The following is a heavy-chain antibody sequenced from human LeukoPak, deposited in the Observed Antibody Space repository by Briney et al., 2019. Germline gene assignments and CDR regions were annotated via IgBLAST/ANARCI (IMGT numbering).Heavy chain of an antibody. CDR1: GGSFSGYY. CDR2: INHSGST. Sequence: SETLSLTCAVYGGSFSGYYWSWIRQPPGKGLEWIGEINHSGSTNYNPSLKSRVTISVDTSKNQFSLKLSSVTAADTAVYYCALRCSSTSCTSVWYFDLWGRGTLVTASS. D-gene: IGHD2-2*01. J-gene: IGHJ2*01. V-gene: IGHV4-34*01. CDR3: ALRCSSTSCTSVWYFDL.